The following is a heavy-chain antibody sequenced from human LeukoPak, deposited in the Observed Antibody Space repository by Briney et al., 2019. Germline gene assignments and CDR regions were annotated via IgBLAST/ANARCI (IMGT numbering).Heavy chain of an antibody. CDR3: AKGACSSTSSPFDP. V-gene: IGHV3-23*01. CDR2: ISGSGGYT. J-gene: IGHJ5*02. CDR1: GFTFSSYA. Sequence: AGSLRLSCAASGFTFSSYAMSWVRQAPGKGLEWVSTISGSGGYTYNADSVKGRFTTFRDNSKNTLDLQMNSLRAEDTAIYYCAKGACSSTSSPFDPWGQGTLVT. D-gene: IGHD2-2*01.